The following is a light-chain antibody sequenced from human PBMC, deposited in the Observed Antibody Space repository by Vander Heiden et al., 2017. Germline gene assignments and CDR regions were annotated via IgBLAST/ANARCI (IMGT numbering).Light chain of an antibody. CDR2: EVN. Sequence: QSALTQPPSVSGSPGQSVTISCTGTSRDVGSSNRVSWYQQPPGTAHKLMIYEVNSRPSGVPDRFSGSKSGNTASLTSSGLQAEDEADYYCSSYTSASTCVFGTGTKVTVL. CDR3: SSYTSASTCV. V-gene: IGLV2-18*02. CDR1: SRDVGSSNR. J-gene: IGLJ1*01.